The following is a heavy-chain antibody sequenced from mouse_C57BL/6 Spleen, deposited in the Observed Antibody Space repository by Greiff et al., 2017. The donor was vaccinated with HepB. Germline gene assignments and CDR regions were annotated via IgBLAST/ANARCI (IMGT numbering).Heavy chain of an antibody. J-gene: IGHJ2*01. CDR2: ISDGGSYT. V-gene: IGHV5-4*03. CDR3: ARALYGSPYFDY. CDR1: GFTFSSYA. D-gene: IGHD1-1*01. Sequence: EVKLEESGGGLVKPGGSLKLSCAASGFTFSSYAMSWVRQTPEKRLEWVATISDGGSYTYYPDNVKGRFTISRDNAKNNLYLQMSHLKSEDTAMYYCARALYGSPYFDYWGQGTTLTVSS.